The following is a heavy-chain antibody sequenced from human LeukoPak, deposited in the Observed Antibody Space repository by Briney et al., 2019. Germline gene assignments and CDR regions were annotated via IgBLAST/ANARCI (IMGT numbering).Heavy chain of an antibody. Sequence: GGSLRLSCAASEFTFSNYWMSWVRQAPGRGLEWVANIKPDGSKKYYVDSVMGRFTVSRDNTKKSLYLQMNSLRAEDTGVYYCARETGSGGDCQLDNWGQGTLVTISS. CDR3: ARETGSGGDCQLDN. CDR1: EFTFSNYW. CDR2: IKPDGSKK. J-gene: IGHJ4*02. V-gene: IGHV3-7*01. D-gene: IGHD2-21*01.